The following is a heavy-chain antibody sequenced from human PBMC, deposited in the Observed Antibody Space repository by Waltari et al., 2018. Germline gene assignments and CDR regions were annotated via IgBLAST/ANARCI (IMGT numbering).Heavy chain of an antibody. CDR2: IWHDGSNE. D-gene: IGHD2-15*01. V-gene: IGHV3-33*01. CDR3: ASQSTTLFDY. CDR1: GFTFSRFG. J-gene: IGHJ4*02. Sequence: QVPLVASGGGVVQPGGSLRLSCAASGFTFSRFGMHWVRQAPGKGLEWVAVIWHDGSNEYYVDSVKGRFTISRDNSKNTLYLQMNSLRAEDSAVYYCASQSTTLFDYWGQGTLVTVSS.